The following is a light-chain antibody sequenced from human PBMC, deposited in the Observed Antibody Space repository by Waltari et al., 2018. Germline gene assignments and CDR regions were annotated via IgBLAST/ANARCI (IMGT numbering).Light chain of an antibody. V-gene: IGLV1-44*01. J-gene: IGLJ2*01. CDR1: RSNVGHRP. CDR3: SAWDDSLKAVV. CDR2: TND. Sequence: QSVLTQHPPAPGTPGQGVAISCSGRRSNVGHRPVNWYQHLPGTAPKLLIYTNDQRPSGVPDRFSGSKSGTSASLAISGLQSEDEADYFCSAWDDSLKAVVFGGGTKLTVL.